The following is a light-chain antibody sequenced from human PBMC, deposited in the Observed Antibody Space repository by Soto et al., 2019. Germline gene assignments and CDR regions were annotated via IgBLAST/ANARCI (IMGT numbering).Light chain of an antibody. CDR1: QSVSSD. CDR2: EAS. Sequence: IVLTQSPATLSLSPGERATLSCRARQSVSSDLAWYQQKPGQAPRHLIYEASNRATGIPARFSGSGSGTDFTLTISRLEPEDFAVYYCQQYGSSGTFGQGTKVDI. CDR3: QQYGSSGT. V-gene: IGKV3-11*01. J-gene: IGKJ1*01.